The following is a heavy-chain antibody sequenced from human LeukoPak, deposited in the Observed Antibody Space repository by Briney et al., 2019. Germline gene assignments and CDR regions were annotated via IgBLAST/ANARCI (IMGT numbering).Heavy chain of an antibody. Sequence: VASVKVSCKASGYTFTGYYMHWVRQAPGQGLEWMGWINPNSGGTNYAQKVQGRVTMTRDTSISTAYMELSRLRSDDTAVYYCARAPFKWELPYYFDYWGQGTLVTVSS. V-gene: IGHV1-2*02. CDR3: ARAPFKWELPYYFDY. CDR1: GYTFTGYY. J-gene: IGHJ4*02. D-gene: IGHD1-26*01. CDR2: INPNSGGT.